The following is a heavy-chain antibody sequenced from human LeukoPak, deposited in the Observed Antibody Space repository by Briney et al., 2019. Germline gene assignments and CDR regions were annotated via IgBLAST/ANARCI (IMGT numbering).Heavy chain of an antibody. CDR1: GFTFNTYS. CDR2: VSFDGDEK. CDR3: AKDGPAVTKANYFDY. D-gene: IGHD4-17*01. V-gene: IGHV3-30-3*01. Sequence: PGRSLRLSCVASGFTFNTYSMHWIRQAPDKGLEWVALVSFDGDEKYYADSVKGRFTISRDNSKNTLYLQMNSLRAEDTAVYYCAKDGPAVTKANYFDYWGQGTLVTVSS. J-gene: IGHJ4*02.